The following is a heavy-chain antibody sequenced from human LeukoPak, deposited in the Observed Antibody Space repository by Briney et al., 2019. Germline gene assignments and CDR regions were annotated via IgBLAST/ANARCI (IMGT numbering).Heavy chain of an antibody. V-gene: IGHV3-30*02. CDR3: AGAENTQYYYGSGSYLIPYYYGMDV. J-gene: IGHJ6*04. CDR1: GFTFSSYG. CDR2: IWYDGSNK. D-gene: IGHD3-10*01. Sequence: PGGSLRLSCAASGFTFSSYGMHWVRQAPGKGLEWVAVIWYDGSNKYYADSVKGRFTISRDNSKNTLYLQMNSLRAEDTAVYYCAGAENTQYYYGSGSYLIPYYYGMDVWGKGTTVTVSS.